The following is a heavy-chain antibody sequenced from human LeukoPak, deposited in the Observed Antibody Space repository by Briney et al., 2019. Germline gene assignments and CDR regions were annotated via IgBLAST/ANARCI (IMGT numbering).Heavy chain of an antibody. CDR2: IIPIFGTA. CDR1: GGTFSSYA. Sequence: SVKVSCKAPGGTFSSYAISWVRQAPGQGLEWMGGIIPIFGTANYAQKFQGRVTITADESTSTAYMELSSLRSEDTAVYYCARSSKDESSGWYGFDYWGQGTLVTVSS. D-gene: IGHD6-19*01. V-gene: IGHV1-69*13. J-gene: IGHJ4*02. CDR3: ARSSKDESSGWYGFDY.